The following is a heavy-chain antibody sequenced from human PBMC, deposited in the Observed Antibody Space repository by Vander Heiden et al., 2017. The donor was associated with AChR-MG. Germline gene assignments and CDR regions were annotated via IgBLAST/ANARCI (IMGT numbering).Heavy chain of an antibody. CDR1: GFTFCRYA. CDR2: ISYDGSNK. J-gene: IGHJ6*02. V-gene: IGHV3-30-3*01. Sequence: QVQLVESGGGVVQPGRSLRLSCAASGFTFCRYAMHLVRQAPGKGLEWVAVISYDGSNKYYADSVKGRFTIARDNSKNTLYLQMNSLRAEDTAVYYCARDVGGNYGSGSYSSSYGMDVWGQGTTVTVSS. D-gene: IGHD3-10*01. CDR3: ARDVGGNYGSGSYSSSYGMDV.